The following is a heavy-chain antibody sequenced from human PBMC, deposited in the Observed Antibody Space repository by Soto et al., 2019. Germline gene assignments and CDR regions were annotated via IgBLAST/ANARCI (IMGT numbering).Heavy chain of an antibody. CDR1: GYSLTSYW. Sequence: GESLKISCKGSGYSLTSYWIGWVRQMPGKGLEWMGIIYPGDSDTRYSPSFQGQVTISADKSISTAYLQWSSLKASDTAMYYCARGVVPAATGYYYWGQGTLVTGSS. D-gene: IGHD2-2*01. CDR2: IYPGDSDT. J-gene: IGHJ4*02. CDR3: ARGVVPAATGYYY. V-gene: IGHV5-51*01.